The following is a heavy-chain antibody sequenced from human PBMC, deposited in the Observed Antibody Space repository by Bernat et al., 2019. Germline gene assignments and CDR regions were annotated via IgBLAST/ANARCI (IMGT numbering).Heavy chain of an antibody. CDR1: GFTFSSYA. D-gene: IGHD6-6*01. CDR3: ARYSRSSYDY. CDR2: ISTDGGGT. V-gene: IGHV3-64*01. J-gene: IGHJ4*02. Sequence: EVQLVESGGGLVQPGGSLRLSCAASGFTFSSYAMHWVRQAPGKGLEYVSAISTDGGGTYYANSVKGRFTVSRDNSKNTLHLQMGSLRVEDMAVYYCARYSRSSYDYWGQGTPVTVSS.